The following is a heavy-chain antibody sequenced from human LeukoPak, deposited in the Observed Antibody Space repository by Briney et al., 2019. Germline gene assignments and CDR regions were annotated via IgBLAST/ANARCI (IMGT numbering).Heavy chain of an antibody. J-gene: IGHJ4*02. V-gene: IGHV4-34*01. Sequence: XXIGEINYSGSTKYNPSLKSRVTISADTSKNQFSVKLSSVTAADTAVYFCARVQAAGDGYYFDYWGQGNLVTVSS. CDR2: INYSGST. CDR3: ARVQAAGDGYYFDY. D-gene: IGHD7-27*01.